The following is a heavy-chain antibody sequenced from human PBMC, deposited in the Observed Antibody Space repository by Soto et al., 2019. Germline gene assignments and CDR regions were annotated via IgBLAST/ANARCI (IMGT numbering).Heavy chain of an antibody. CDR1: GGSISSYY. Sequence: SETLSLTCNVSGGSISSYYWTWIRQPPGKGLEWIGCIYYSGSTNYNPSLKSRVTISVDTSKNQFSLKLSSVTAADTAVYYCARRYGYSFDYWGQGTLVTVSS. CDR2: IYYSGST. J-gene: IGHJ4*02. D-gene: IGHD1-1*01. CDR3: ARRYGYSFDY. V-gene: IGHV4-59*08.